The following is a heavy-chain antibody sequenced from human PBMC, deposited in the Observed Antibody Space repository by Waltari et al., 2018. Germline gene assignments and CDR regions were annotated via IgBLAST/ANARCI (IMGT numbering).Heavy chain of an antibody. CDR1: GGSISSYY. Sequence: QVQLQESGPGLVKPSETLSLTCTVSGGSISSYYWSWIRQPPGKGLEWIGYIYYSGSTNYNPSLKSRVTISVDTSKNQFSLKLSSVTAADTAVYYCARDRGVGATASHLDYWGQGTLVTVSS. J-gene: IGHJ4*02. V-gene: IGHV4-59*12. CDR3: ARDRGVGATASHLDY. CDR2: IYYSGST. D-gene: IGHD1-26*01.